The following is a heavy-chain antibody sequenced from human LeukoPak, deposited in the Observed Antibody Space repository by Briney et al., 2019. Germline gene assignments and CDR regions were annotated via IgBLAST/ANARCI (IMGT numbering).Heavy chain of an antibody. CDR2: IKQDGSER. CDR1: GFTFSSYW. V-gene: IGHV3-7*01. D-gene: IGHD3-9*01. Sequence: GGSLRLSCAASGFTFSSYWMSWVRQAPGKGLEWVANIKQDGSERYYVDSVKGRFTISRDNAKNSLYLQMNSLRAEDTAVYYCASTPSYYDILTGWGHAYYFDYWGQGTLVTVSS. J-gene: IGHJ4*02. CDR3: ASTPSYYDILTGWGHAYYFDY.